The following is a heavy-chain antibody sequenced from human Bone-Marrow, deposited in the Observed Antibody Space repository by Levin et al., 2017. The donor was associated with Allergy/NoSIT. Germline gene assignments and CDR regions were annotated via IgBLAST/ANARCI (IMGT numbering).Heavy chain of an antibody. D-gene: IGHD3-10*01. CDR3: ARDPGPASRITMVRGVAWGWFDP. CDR2: IYYSGST. V-gene: IGHV4-59*01. CDR1: GGSISSYY. J-gene: IGHJ5*02. Sequence: PSETLSLTCTVSGGSISSYYWSWIRQPPGKGLEWIGYIYYSGSTNYNPSLKSRVTISVDTSKNQFSLKLSSVTAADTAVYYCARDPGPASRITMVRGVAWGWFDPWGQGTLVTVSS.